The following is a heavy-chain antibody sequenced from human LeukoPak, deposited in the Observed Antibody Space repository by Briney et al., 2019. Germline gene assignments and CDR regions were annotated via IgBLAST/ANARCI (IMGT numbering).Heavy chain of an antibody. J-gene: IGHJ5*02. CDR3: ARDLTGATVASTP. D-gene: IGHD6-19*01. Sequence: ASVKVSCKASGYTFTGYYMHWVRQAPGQGLEWMGWINPDSGGASYAQKFHGRVTMTRDTSISTAYMELSRLISDDTAVYYCARDLTGATVASTPWGQGTLVTVSS. CDR2: INPDSGGA. CDR1: GYTFTGYY. V-gene: IGHV1-2*02.